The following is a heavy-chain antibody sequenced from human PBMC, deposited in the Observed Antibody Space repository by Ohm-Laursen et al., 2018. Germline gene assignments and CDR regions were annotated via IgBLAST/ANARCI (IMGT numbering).Heavy chain of an antibody. V-gene: IGHV2-70*11. D-gene: IGHD5-18*01. CDR2: FVWDDDK. Sequence: TQTLTLTCTFSGFSLSTSGMCVSWIRQPPGKALEWLARFVWDDDKYYSTSLKTRLTISKDTSKNQVVLTMTNMDPVDTATYYCARMRTDTAMVWSPLDYWGQGTLVTVSS. CDR3: ARMRTDTAMVWSPLDY. J-gene: IGHJ4*02. CDR1: GFSLSTSGMC.